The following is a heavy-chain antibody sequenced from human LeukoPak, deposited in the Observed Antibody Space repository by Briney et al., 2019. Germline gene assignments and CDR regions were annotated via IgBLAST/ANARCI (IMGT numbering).Heavy chain of an antibody. CDR2: INHSGST. CDR1: GGSFSGYY. CDR3: ASRKLGNDY. J-gene: IGHJ4*02. V-gene: IGHV4-34*01. D-gene: IGHD7-27*01. Sequence: SETLSLTCAVYGGSFSGYYWSWIRQPPGKGLEWFGEINHSGSTNYNPSLKSRVTISVDTSKNQFSLKLSSVTAADTAVYYGASRKLGNDYWGQGTLVTVSS.